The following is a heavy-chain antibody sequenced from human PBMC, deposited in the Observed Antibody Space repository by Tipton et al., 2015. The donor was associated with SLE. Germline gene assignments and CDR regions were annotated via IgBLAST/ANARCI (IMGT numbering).Heavy chain of an antibody. Sequence: TPSLTCTVSGGSINSYYWSWIRQPPGKGLEWIGYIYYSGSTNYNPSLKSRVTISVDTSKNQFSLKLSSVTAADTAVYYCARDNSGWYPDYWGQGTLVTVSS. CDR2: IYYSGST. CDR3: ARDNSGWYPDY. CDR1: GGSINSYY. D-gene: IGHD6-19*01. V-gene: IGHV4-59*01. J-gene: IGHJ4*02.